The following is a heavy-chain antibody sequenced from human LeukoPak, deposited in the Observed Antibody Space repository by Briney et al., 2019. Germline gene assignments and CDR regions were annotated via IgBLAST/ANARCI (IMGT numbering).Heavy chain of an antibody. J-gene: IGHJ6*03. V-gene: IGHV3-48*04. CDR1: GFTFSSYS. CDR3: ARDDFYYYYYMDV. CDR2: ISRRSSTI. Sequence: PGGSLRLSCAASGFTFSSYSMNWVRQAPGKGLEWVSYISRRSSTIYYADSVKGRFTISRDNAKNSLYLQMNSLGAEDTAVYFCARDDFYYYYYMDVWGKGTTVTVSS.